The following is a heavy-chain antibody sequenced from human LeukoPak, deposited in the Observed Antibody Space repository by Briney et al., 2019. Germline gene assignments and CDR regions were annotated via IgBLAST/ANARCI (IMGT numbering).Heavy chain of an antibody. CDR3: ARDPSCSSTSCYHDAFDI. J-gene: IGHJ3*02. V-gene: IGHV1-18*01. D-gene: IGHD2-2*01. CDR1: DYTFTSYG. Sequence: GASVKVSCKASDYTFTSYGISWVRQAPGQGLEWMGWISAYNGNTNYARKLQGRVTMTRDTSMSTVYMELSSLRSEDTAVYYCARDPSCSSTSCYHDAFDIWGQGTMATVSS. CDR2: ISAYNGNT.